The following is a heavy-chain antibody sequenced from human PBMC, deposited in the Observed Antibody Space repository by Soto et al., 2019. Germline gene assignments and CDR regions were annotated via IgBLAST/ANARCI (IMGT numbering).Heavy chain of an antibody. D-gene: IGHD3-10*01. CDR3: ARDVTRGSGSYYNPLGAFDI. Sequence: GASVKVSCKASGYTFTSYAIHWVRQAPGQRLEWMGWINAGNGNTKYSQRFQGRVTITRDTSAITSYMELSSLRSEDTAVYYCARDVTRGSGSYYNPLGAFDIWGQGTMVTVSS. V-gene: IGHV1-3*01. J-gene: IGHJ3*02. CDR2: INAGNGNT. CDR1: GYTFTSYA.